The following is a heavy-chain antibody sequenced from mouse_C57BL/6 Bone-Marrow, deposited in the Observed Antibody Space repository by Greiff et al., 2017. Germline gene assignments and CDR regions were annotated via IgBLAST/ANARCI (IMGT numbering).Heavy chain of an antibody. Sequence: EVKLLESGGGLVQPGGSLKLSCAASGFTFSSYTMSWVRQTPEKRLEWVAYISNGGGSTYYPDTVKGRFTISRDKTKNTLYLQLSSLKSEDTAMYYCARHYAGSGYYAMDYWGQGTSVTVSA. V-gene: IGHV5-12-2*01. D-gene: IGHD1-1*01. CDR2: ISNGGGST. J-gene: IGHJ4*01. CDR1: GFTFSSYT. CDR3: ARHYAGSGYYAMDY.